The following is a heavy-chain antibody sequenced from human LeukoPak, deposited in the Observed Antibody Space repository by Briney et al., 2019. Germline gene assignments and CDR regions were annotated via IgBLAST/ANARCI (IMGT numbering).Heavy chain of an antibody. CDR1: GFTFSSYG. Sequence: GGSLRLSCAASGFTFSSYGMRWVRQAPGEGVEWGSAISGSGGSTYYADSVKGRFTISRDNSKNTLYLQMNSLRAEDTAVYYCAKEGIALTLNYFDYWGQGTLVTVSS. CDR3: AKEGIALTLNYFDY. J-gene: IGHJ4*02. CDR2: ISGSGGST. V-gene: IGHV3-23*01. D-gene: IGHD6-13*01.